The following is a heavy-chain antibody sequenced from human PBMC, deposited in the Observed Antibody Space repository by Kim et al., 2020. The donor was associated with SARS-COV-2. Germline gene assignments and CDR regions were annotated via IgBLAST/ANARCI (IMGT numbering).Heavy chain of an antibody. J-gene: IGHJ6*02. CDR3: ARGLQIPTHYYYYGMDV. Sequence: ASVKVSCKASGYTFTSYDINWVRQATGQGLEWMGWMNPNSGNTGYAQKFQGRVTMARNTSISTAYMELSSLRSEDTAVYYCARGLQIPTHYYYYGMDVWGQGTTVTVSS. CDR1: GYTFTSYD. V-gene: IGHV1-8*01. CDR2: MNPNSGNT.